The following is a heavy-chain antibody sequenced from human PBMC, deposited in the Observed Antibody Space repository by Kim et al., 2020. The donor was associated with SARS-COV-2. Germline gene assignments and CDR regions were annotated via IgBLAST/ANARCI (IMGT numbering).Heavy chain of an antibody. J-gene: IGHJ3*02. Sequence: GGSLRLSCAASGFTFSSYAMSWVRQAPGKGLEWVSAISGSGGSTYYADSVKGRFTISRDNSKNKLYLQLNSKRAEDTAVYYCAKSRPGYSSSWLDAVDMWGQGTMVTVSS. CDR2: ISGSGGST. CDR1: GFTFSSYA. D-gene: IGHD6-13*01. V-gene: IGHV3-23*01. CDR3: AKSRPGYSSSWLDAVDM.